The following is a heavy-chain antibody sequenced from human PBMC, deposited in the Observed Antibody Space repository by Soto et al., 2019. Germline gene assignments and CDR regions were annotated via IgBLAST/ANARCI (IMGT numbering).Heavy chain of an antibody. J-gene: IGHJ3*02. CDR1: GGSISSYY. Sequence: QVQLQESGPGLVKPSETLSLTCTVSGGSISSYYWSWIRQPAGKGLAWIGRIYTSGSTNYNPSLKSRVTLSVDTSKNQFSLKLSSVTAADTAVYYCASGGQWEHRVGAFDIWGQGTMVTVSS. CDR2: IYTSGST. CDR3: ASGGQWEHRVGAFDI. V-gene: IGHV4-4*07. D-gene: IGHD1-26*01.